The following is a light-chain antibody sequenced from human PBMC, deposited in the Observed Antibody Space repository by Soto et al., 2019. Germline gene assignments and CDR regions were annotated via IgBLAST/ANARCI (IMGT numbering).Light chain of an antibody. CDR3: QQYNSWPLT. J-gene: IGKJ2*01. V-gene: IGKV3-15*01. CDR2: GAS. Sequence: EVVMTQSPATLSVSPGESATLSCRTSQSVTDYIVWYQQKPGQAPRLLVYGASRRDTGIPARFSGSGSGTEFTLTIGSLQSEDFAVYYCQQYNSWPLTFGQGTKLESK. CDR1: QSVTDY.